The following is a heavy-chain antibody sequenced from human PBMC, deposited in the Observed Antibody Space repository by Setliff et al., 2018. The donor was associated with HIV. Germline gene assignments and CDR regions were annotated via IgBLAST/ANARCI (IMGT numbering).Heavy chain of an antibody. CDR2: INTDGRTT. V-gene: IGHV3-74*01. CDR3: ARDRASSGYYSHFDH. D-gene: IGHD3-22*01. J-gene: IGHJ4*02. CDR1: GFTLSNYW. Sequence: GGSLRLSCAASGFTLSNYWMHWVRQAPVKGLVWVSRINTDGRTTSYADSVQGRFTISRDNAKNTLYLQIYSLRAEDTAIYYCARDRASSGYYSHFDHWGQGNMVTVSS.